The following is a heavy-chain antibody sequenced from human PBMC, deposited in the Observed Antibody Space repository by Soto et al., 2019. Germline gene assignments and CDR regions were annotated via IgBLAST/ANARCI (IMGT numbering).Heavy chain of an antibody. CDR2: ISDSGGST. Sequence: GVSMRVSSAAAGCNFIGYCRSWVRKKTGKGLEWVSAISDSGGSTYYADSVKGRFTISRDNSKNTLYLQMNSLRAEDTAVYYCAKMNSGSYSSFDYWGQGTLVTVSS. CDR1: GCNFIGYC. D-gene: IGHD1-26*01. J-gene: IGHJ4*02. CDR3: AKMNSGSYSSFDY. V-gene: IGHV3-23*01.